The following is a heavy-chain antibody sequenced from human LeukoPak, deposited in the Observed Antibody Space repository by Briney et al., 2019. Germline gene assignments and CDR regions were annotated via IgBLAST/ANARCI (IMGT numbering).Heavy chain of an antibody. Sequence: PGGSLRLSCAVSGFTVSSNDMYWVRQAPGKGLEWVSIIYNGGGTTYYADSVRGRFTISRDNSKNTLYLQMNSLRAEDTALYYCARDAFMGYWGQGTLVTVSS. J-gene: IGHJ4*02. CDR3: ARDAFMGY. V-gene: IGHV3-53*01. CDR2: IYNGGGTT. CDR1: GFTVSSND. D-gene: IGHD3-10*01.